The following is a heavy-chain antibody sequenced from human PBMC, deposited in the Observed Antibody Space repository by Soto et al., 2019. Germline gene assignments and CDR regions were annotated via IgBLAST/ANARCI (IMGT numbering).Heavy chain of an antibody. Sequence: GGSLRLSCAASGFTFSSYGMHWVRQAPGKGLEWVAVIWYDGSNKYYADSVKGRFTISRDNSKNTLYLQMNSLRAEDTAVYYCARDMVRGNFDYWGQGTLVTVSS. J-gene: IGHJ4*02. V-gene: IGHV3-33*01. CDR2: IWYDGSNK. CDR3: ARDMVRGNFDY. CDR1: GFTFSSYG. D-gene: IGHD3-10*01.